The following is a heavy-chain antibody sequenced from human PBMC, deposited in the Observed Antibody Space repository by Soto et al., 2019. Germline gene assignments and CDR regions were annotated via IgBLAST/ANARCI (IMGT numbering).Heavy chain of an antibody. CDR2: INPSFGRT. CDR1: GYTFTSYY. CDR3: ARGDLVHGVDYYYYGMDV. V-gene: IGHV1-46*01. Sequence: GASVKVSCKASGYTFTSYYMHWVRQAPGQGLEWMGIINPSFGRTNYAQKFQGRVTITADESTSTAYMELSSLRSEDTAVYYCARGDLVHGVDYYYYGMDVWGQGTTVTVSS. D-gene: IGHD6-6*01. J-gene: IGHJ6*02.